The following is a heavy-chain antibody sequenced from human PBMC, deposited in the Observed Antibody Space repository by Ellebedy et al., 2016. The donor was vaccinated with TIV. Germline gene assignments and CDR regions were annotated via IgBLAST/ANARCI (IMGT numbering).Heavy chain of an antibody. CDR3: ARDLDKSSGWYGGAGY. V-gene: IGHV3-30-3*01. CDR2: ISYDGSSK. J-gene: IGHJ4*02. Sequence: GESLKISCAASGFTFNSYAMHWVRQAPGKGLEWVAVISYDGSSKYYADSVKGRFTISRDNSMTTLYLQMNSRRAEDTAVYYCARDLDKSSGWYGGAGYWGQGTLVTVSS. CDR1: GFTFNSYA. D-gene: IGHD6-19*01.